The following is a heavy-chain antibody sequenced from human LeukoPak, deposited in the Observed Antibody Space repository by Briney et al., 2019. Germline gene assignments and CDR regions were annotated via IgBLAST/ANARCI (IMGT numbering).Heavy chain of an antibody. CDR3: AKDGGYSGYDQPSDY. CDR1: GFTFSSYA. Sequence: GGSLRLSCAASGFTFSSYAMSWVRQAPGKGLEWVSAISGSDGSTYYADSVKGRFTISRDNSKNTLYLQMNSLRAEDTAVYYCAKDGGYSGYDQPSDYWGQGTLVTVSS. V-gene: IGHV3-23*01. CDR2: ISGSDGST. D-gene: IGHD5-12*01. J-gene: IGHJ4*02.